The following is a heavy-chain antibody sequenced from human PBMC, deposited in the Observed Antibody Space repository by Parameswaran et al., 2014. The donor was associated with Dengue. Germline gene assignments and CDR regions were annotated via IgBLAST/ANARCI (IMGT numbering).Heavy chain of an antibody. D-gene: IGHD2-15*01. CDR3: ARGRYCSGGSCYGYYYYYGMDV. CDR2: ISSSSSYI. V-gene: IGHV3-21*01. Sequence: VRQGSRKGLEWVSSISSSSSYIYYADSVKGRFTISRDNAKNSLYLQMNSLRAEDTAVYYCARGRYCSGGSCYGYYYYYGMDVWGQGTTVTVSS. J-gene: IGHJ6*02.